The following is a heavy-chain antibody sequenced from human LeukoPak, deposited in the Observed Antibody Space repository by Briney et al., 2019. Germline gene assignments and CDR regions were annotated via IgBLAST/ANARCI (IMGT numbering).Heavy chain of an antibody. J-gene: IGHJ6*03. CDR1: GFTFDDYG. CDR3: ARDITSTDYMDV. Sequence: GGSLRLSCAASGFTFDDYGMSWVRQAPGKGLEWVSGINWNGGSTGYADSVKGRFTISRDNAKNSLYLQMNSLRAEDTALYHCARDITSTDYMDVWGKGTTATVSS. V-gene: IGHV3-20*01. D-gene: IGHD2-2*01. CDR2: INWNGGST.